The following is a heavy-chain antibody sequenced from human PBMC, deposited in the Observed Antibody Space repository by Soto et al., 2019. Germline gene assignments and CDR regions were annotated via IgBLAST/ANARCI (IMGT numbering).Heavy chain of an antibody. CDR3: ARTAMVRGVQYNWFDP. CDR2: INPNSGGT. CDR1: GYTFTGYY. V-gene: IGHV1-2*04. D-gene: IGHD3-10*01. J-gene: IGHJ5*02. Sequence: ASVKVSCKASGYTFTGYYMHWVRQAPGQGLEWMGWINPNSGGTNYAQKFQGWVTMTRDTSISTAYMELSRLRSDDTALYYCARTAMVRGVQYNWFDPWGQGTLVTVSS.